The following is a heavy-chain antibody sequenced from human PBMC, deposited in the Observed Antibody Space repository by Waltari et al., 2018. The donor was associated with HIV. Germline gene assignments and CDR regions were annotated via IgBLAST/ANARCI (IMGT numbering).Heavy chain of an antibody. V-gene: IGHV3-21*01. CDR2: ISRSSSYI. CDR3: ARDPRRDPTLYYFDY. CDR1: GFTFSSYS. Sequence: EVQLVESGGGLVKPGGSLRLSCAASGFTFSSYSMNWVRQAQGKGLEWVSSISRSSSYIYYADAVKGRFTISRDNAKNSLYLQMNSLRAEDMAVYYWARDPRRDPTLYYFDYWGQGTLVTVSS. J-gene: IGHJ4*02. D-gene: IGHD1-26*01.